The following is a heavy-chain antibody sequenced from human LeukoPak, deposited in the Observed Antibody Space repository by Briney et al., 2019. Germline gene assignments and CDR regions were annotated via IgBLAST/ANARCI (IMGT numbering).Heavy chain of an antibody. J-gene: IGHJ4*02. Sequence: GGSLRLSCAASGFTFSNHGMNWVRQAPGKGLEWVSYISSSGSTIYYADSVKGRFTISRDNAKNSLYLQMNSLRAEDTAVYYCARDLAVAGRFDYWGQGTLVTVSS. CDR1: GFTFSNHG. D-gene: IGHD6-19*01. V-gene: IGHV3-48*04. CDR3: ARDLAVAGRFDY. CDR2: ISSSGSTI.